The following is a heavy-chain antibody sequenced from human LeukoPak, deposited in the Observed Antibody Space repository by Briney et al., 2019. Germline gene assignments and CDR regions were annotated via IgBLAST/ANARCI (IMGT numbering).Heavy chain of an antibody. CDR1: GGSISSSSYY. Sequence: SETLSLTCTVSGGSISSSSYYWAWIRQPPGKGLEWIGNIYYSGNTYYNPSLKSRVTISVDTSKNQFSLRLRSVTAADTAVYYCARRIPITMIVVGAFDIWGQGTMVTVSS. J-gene: IGHJ3*02. V-gene: IGHV4-39*07. CDR3: ARRIPITMIVVGAFDI. D-gene: IGHD3-22*01. CDR2: IYYSGNT.